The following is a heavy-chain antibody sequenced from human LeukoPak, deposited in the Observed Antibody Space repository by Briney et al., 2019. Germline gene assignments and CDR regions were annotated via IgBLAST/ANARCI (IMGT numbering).Heavy chain of an antibody. Sequence: GGSLRLSCAASGFIFSDYWMSWVCQAPEKGLEWVANIKQDGSQEFYADSVKGRFTISRDNAKNSLYLQMDRLTPADTGVYYCTSLFSPNWGQGTLVTVSS. CDR1: GFIFSDYW. CDR3: TSLFSPN. V-gene: IGHV3-7*01. CDR2: IKQDGSQE. J-gene: IGHJ4*02.